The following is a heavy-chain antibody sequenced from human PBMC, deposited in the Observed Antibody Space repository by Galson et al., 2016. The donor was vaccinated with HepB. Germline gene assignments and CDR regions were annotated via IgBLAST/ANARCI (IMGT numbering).Heavy chain of an antibody. J-gene: IGHJ4*02. CDR3: ARDDFWAGPPSASFSFDY. CDR2: ISDDGSNK. CDR1: GFIFNNYA. Sequence: LRLSCAASGFIFNNYAIHWVRQAPGKGLEWVAVISDDGSNKYYADSVKGRFTISRDNSKNTLYLQMNSLRAEDTAVFYCARDDFWAGPPSASFSFDYWGQGTLVTVSS. D-gene: IGHD3/OR15-3a*01. V-gene: IGHV3-30-3*01.